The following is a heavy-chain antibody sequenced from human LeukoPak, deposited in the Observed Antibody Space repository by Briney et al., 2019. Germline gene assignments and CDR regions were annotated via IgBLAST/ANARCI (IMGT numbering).Heavy chain of an antibody. CDR1: GFTFSSYE. V-gene: IGHV3-48*03. D-gene: IGHD6-19*01. Sequence: GGSLRLSCAASGFTFSSYEMNWVRQAPGKGLEWVSYISSSGSTIYYADSVKCRFTISRDNAKNSLYLQMNSLRAEDTAVYYCAREQWLVLYWGQGTLVTVSS. J-gene: IGHJ4*02. CDR2: ISSSGSTI. CDR3: AREQWLVLY.